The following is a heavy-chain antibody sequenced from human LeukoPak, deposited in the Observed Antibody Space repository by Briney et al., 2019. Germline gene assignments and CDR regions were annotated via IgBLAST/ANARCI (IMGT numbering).Heavy chain of an antibody. CDR3: ARGPGYCSGGSCLDKEYFQH. CDR1: GGSFSGYY. D-gene: IGHD2-15*01. V-gene: IGHV4-34*01. Sequence: PSETLSLTCAVYGGSFSGYYWSWIRQPPGKGLEWIGEINHSGSTNYNPSLKSRVTISVDTSKNQFSLKLSSVTAADTAVYYCARGPGYCSGGSCLDKEYFQHWGQGTLVTVSS. CDR2: INHSGST. J-gene: IGHJ1*01.